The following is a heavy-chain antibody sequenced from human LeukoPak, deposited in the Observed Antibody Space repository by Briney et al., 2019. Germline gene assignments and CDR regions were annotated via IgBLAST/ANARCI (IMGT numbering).Heavy chain of an antibody. CDR3: AKRASGDSGPFDY. V-gene: IGHV3-21*04. D-gene: IGHD4-17*01. CDR2: ISTSSSYI. J-gene: IGHJ4*02. Sequence: GGSLRLSCAASGFTFSSYSMNWVRQAPGKGLEWVSSISTSSSYIHYADSVKGRFTISRDNAKNSLYLQMTSLRAEDTAVYYCAKRASGDSGPFDYWGQGTLVTVSS. CDR1: GFTFSSYS.